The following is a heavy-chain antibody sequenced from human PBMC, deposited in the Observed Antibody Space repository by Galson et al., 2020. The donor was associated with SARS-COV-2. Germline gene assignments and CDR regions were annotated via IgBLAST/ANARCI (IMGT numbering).Heavy chain of an antibody. Sequence: GSLRLSCAASGFTFSTYSMNWVRQAPGKGLEWVASISSSRSFIYHADSVKGRFTISRDNAKSSLYLQMDSLRAEDTAMYYCATDRAPYYYFDFWGQGTLVTVSS. CDR1: GFTFSTYS. CDR2: ISSSRSFI. V-gene: IGHV3-21*06. CDR3: ATDRAPYYYFDF. D-gene: IGHD1-26*01. J-gene: IGHJ4*02.